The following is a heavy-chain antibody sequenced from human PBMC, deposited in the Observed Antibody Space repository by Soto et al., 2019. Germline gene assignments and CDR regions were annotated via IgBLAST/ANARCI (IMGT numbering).Heavy chain of an antibody. CDR3: AKGGSGTTGPDY. CDR1: GFTFDDYT. D-gene: IGHD1-7*01. J-gene: IGHJ4*02. CDR2: IGWDGGGT. V-gene: IGHV3-43*01. Sequence: GGSLRLSCAASGFTFDDYTMHWVRQAPGKGLEWVSLIGWDGGGTYYADSVEGRFTISRDNSKNSLDLQMNSLRTEDTALYYCAKGGSGTTGPDYWGQGTLVTVSS.